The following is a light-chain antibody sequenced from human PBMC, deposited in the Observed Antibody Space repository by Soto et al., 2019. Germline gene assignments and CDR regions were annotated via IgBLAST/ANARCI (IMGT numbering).Light chain of an antibody. J-gene: IGLJ2*01. CDR2: SND. Sequence: QSVLTQPPSASGTPGQRVTISCSGSNSNSGSNYVYWYQQLPGTAPKVLIYSNDKRPSGVPDRFSGSKSGTSASLAISGLRSEDEADYYCAAWDDSLSGPLFGGGTKVTVL. V-gene: IGLV1-47*01. CDR1: NSNSGSNY. CDR3: AAWDDSLSGPL.